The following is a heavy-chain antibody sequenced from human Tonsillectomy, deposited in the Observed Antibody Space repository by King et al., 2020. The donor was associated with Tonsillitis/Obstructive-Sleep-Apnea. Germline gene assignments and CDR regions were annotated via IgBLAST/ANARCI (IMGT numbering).Heavy chain of an antibody. CDR3: ARCWGTSYDYYMDV. V-gene: IGHV1-18*01. Sequence: QLVQSGGEVKQPGASVKVSCKASGYTFTSLGISWVRQAPGQGLEWMGWISAYNGNTNYAQKLQDRVTMTTDTSTKTTYMELRSLRSDDTAVYYCARCWGTSYDYYMDVWGKGTTVTVSS. CDR2: ISAYNGNT. D-gene: IGHD3-16*01. CDR1: GYTFTSLG. J-gene: IGHJ6*03.